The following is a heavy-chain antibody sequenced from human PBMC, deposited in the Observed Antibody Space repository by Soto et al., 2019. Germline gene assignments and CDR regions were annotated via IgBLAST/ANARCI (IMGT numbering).Heavy chain of an antibody. D-gene: IGHD5-18*01. CDR3: ARNRGYSYGYADD. CDR2: ITTNSANT. J-gene: IGHJ4*02. CDR1: GYTFTNYG. V-gene: IGHV1-18*01. Sequence: XSVKVCCTCSGYTFTNYGLPLVRQAPGQGLEWMGWITTNSANTNYSQNFQGRVTMTTDTSTSTAYMELRSLRSDDTAVYFCARNRGYSYGYADDWGQGTLVTVFS.